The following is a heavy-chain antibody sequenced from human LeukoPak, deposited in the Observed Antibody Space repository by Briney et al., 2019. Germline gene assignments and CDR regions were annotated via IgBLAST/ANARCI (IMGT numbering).Heavy chain of an antibody. V-gene: IGHV4-31*03. CDR3: ARGGGSGSREFDY. CDR2: IYYSGST. J-gene: IGHJ4*02. D-gene: IGHD1-26*01. Sequence: SETLSLTCTVSGGSISSGGYYWSWTRQHPGKGLEWIGYIYYSGSTYYNPSLKSRVTISVDTSKNQFSLKLGSVTAADTAVYYCARGGGSGSREFDYWGQGTLVTVSS. CDR1: GGSISSGGYY.